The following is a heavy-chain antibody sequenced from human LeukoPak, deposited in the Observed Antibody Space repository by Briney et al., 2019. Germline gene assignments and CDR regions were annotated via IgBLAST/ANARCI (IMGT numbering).Heavy chain of an antibody. CDR2: ISYDGSNK. V-gene: IGHV3-30-3*01. CDR3: AREACPYRLCYYDSSGYSLNYYFDY. CDR1: GFTFSSYA. J-gene: IGHJ4*02. Sequence: GGSLRLSCAASGFTFSSYAMHWVRQAPGKGLEWVAVISYDGSNKYYADSVKGRFTISRDNSKNTLYLQMNSLRAEDTAVYYCAREACPYRLCYYDSSGYSLNYYFDYWGQGALVTVSS. D-gene: IGHD3-22*01.